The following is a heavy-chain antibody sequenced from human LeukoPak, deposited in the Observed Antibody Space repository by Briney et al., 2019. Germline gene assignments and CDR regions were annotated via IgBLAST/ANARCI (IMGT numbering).Heavy chain of an antibody. V-gene: IGHV3-64D*06. J-gene: IGHJ4*02. D-gene: IGHD1-26*01. CDR1: GFTLSSYT. Sequence: GGSLRLSCSASGFTLSSYTVHWVRQAPGKGLEYVSAISNNGGSTFYADSVKGRFTISRDNSKNMLYLQMSSLRAEDTAVYYCVKDLRGSSNLWGQGTLVTVSS. CDR2: ISNNGGST. CDR3: VKDLRGSSNL.